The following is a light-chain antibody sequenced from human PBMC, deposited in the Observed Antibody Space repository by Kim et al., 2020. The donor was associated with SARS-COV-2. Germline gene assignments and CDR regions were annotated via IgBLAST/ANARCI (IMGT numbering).Light chain of an antibody. CDR3: QSYDSSNHWV. Sequence: TSASTRAGVRCATIVLRRYETRSRIPPATVIYEYNQRPSEVRDRYSGSIDSSSNSASLTISGLKTEDEADYYCQSYDSSNHWVFGGGTQLTVL. J-gene: IGLJ3*02. V-gene: IGLV6-57*01. CDR1: GVRCATIV. CDR2: EYN.